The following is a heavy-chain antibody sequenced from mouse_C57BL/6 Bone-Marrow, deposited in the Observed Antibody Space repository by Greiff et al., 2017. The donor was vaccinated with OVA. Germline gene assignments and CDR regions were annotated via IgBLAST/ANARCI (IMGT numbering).Heavy chain of an antibody. CDR1: GFTFSDYG. D-gene: IGHD1-1*01. V-gene: IGHV5-15*01. Sequence: EVQGVESGGGLVQPGGSLKLSCAASGFTFSDYGMAWVRQAPRKGPEWVAFISNLAYSIYYADTVTGRFTISRENAKNTLYLEMSSLRSEDTAMYYCARAGSSYEYYYAMDYWGQGTSVTVSS. J-gene: IGHJ4*01. CDR3: ARAGSSYEYYYAMDY. CDR2: ISNLAYSI.